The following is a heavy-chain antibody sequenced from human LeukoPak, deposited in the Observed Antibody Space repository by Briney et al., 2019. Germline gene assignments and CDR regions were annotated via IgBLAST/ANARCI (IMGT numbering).Heavy chain of an antibody. CDR2: IKPSGGST. Sequence: GASVKVSCKASGYTFTSYYMHWVRQAPGQGLEWMGIIKPSGGSTSYAQKFQGRVTMTRDTSTSTVYMELSSLRSEDTAVYYCARDQGLIVVVAATLADWGQGTLVTVSS. D-gene: IGHD2-15*01. CDR1: GYTFTSYY. V-gene: IGHV1-46*01. CDR3: ARDQGLIVVVAATLAD. J-gene: IGHJ4*02.